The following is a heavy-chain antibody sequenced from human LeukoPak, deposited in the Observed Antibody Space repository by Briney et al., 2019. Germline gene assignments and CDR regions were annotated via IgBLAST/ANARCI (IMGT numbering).Heavy chain of an antibody. CDR3: ANEVRPNDY. J-gene: IGHJ4*02. V-gene: IGHV3-23*01. CDR1: GFSLSSHA. D-gene: IGHD1-1*01. Sequence: GGSLRLSCAASGFSLSSHAMCWVRQAPGKGLEWVSSIDISGGSTYYADSVQGRFTISRDNFKNTLYLQMNSLRAEDTALYYCANEVRPNDYWGQGTLVTVSS. CDR2: IDISGGST.